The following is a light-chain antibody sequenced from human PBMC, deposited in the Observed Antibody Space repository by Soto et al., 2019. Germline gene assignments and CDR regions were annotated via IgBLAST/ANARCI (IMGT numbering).Light chain of an antibody. J-gene: IGLJ1*01. CDR1: SSDVGGYNY. Sequence: QSALTQPPSASGSPGQSVTISCTGTSSDVGGYNYVSWYQHHPGKAPRLMIYEVSKRPSGVPDRFSGSKSGNTASLTVSGLQAEDEADYYCNSYAGSNNLGVFGTGIKVTVL. V-gene: IGLV2-8*01. CDR3: NSYAGSNNLGV. CDR2: EVS.